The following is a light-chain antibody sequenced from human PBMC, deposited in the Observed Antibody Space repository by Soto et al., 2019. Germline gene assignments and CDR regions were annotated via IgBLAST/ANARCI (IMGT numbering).Light chain of an antibody. J-gene: IGKJ4*01. Sequence: EIVLTQSPGTLSLSPGERATLSCRGSQSVTSNYLAWYQQKPGQSPRLLIHGASSRATGIPDRFSGSGSGTDFTLTISRLEPEDFATYYCIQDYNYPLTFGGGTKVDIK. V-gene: IGKV3-20*01. CDR2: GAS. CDR1: QSVTSNY. CDR3: IQDYNYPLT.